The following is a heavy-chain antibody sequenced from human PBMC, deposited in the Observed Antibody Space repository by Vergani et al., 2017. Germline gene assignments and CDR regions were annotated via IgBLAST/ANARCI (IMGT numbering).Heavy chain of an antibody. CDR2: IRYHGSNE. CDR1: GFTFNTYG. V-gene: IGHV3-30*02. CDR3: TKAGQYDSDNFHDS. Sequence: QVQLVESGGGVVQPGGSLRLSCAASGFTFNTYGMHWVRQAPGKGLEWVAFIRYHGSNEYYADSVKGRFTISRDNSQTTVFLQMNSLRADDSAVYYCTKAGQYDSDNFHDSWGQGALVTVAS. J-gene: IGHJ1*01. D-gene: IGHD3-22*01.